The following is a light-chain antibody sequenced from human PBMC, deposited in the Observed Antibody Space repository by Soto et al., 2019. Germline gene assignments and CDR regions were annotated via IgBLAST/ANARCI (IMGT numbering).Light chain of an antibody. CDR3: SSYTSSSTQV. CDR2: EVS. V-gene: IGLV2-14*01. Sequence: QSVLTQPASVSGSPGQSITISCTGTSSDVGGYNYVSWYQQHPGKVPKVMIYEVSNRPSGVSNRFSGSKSGNTASLTISGLQAEDEADYYCSSYTSSSTQVFGGGTKLTVL. CDR1: SSDVGGYNY. J-gene: IGLJ3*02.